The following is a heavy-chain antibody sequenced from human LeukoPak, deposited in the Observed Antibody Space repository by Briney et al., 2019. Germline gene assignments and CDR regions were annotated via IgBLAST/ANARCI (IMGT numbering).Heavy chain of an antibody. CDR3: ARFAMTHAFDI. V-gene: IGHV1-69*13. D-gene: IGHD2-2*01. CDR1: GYTFTSYD. J-gene: IGHJ3*02. CDR2: IIPIFGTA. Sequence: SVKVSCKASGYTFTSYDINWVRQAPGQGLEWMGGIIPIFGTANYAQKFQGRVTITADESTSTAYMELSSLRSEDTAVYYCARFAMTHAFDIWGQGTMVTVSS.